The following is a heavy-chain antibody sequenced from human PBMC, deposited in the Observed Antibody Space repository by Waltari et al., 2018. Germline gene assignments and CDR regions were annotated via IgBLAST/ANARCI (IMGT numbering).Heavy chain of an antibody. CDR3: AKGGPAIFGVLNTKRFDC. CDR1: GYTFTDYY. CDR2: INANNGDT. V-gene: IGHV1-2*06. J-gene: IGHJ4*02. Sequence: QVQLVQSGAEVKKPGASVKVSCKASGYTFTDYYVHWVRQAPGQGLEWMGRINANNGDTDYAQKFQGRVNMTRDTSLDTADMELSRLRSDDTAEYYCAKGGPAIFGVLNTKRFDCWGQGTPVTVSS. D-gene: IGHD3-3*01.